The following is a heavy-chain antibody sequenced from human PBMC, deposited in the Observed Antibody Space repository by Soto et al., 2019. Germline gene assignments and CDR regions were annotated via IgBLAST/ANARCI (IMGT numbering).Heavy chain of an antibody. V-gene: IGHV1-18*04. CDR2: VSGNNGAS. Sequence: ASLKVSCKASGYTSADFGISWVRQAPGQGLEWMGWVSGNNGASNPAPKVQGRITMTLDPSTGVSYMALRSLRSDDTAIYYCVRDQKYFRVNGNWFDSWGEGTLVTASS. CDR1: GYTSADFG. CDR3: VRDQKYFRVNGNWFDS. D-gene: IGHD2-2*01. J-gene: IGHJ5*01.